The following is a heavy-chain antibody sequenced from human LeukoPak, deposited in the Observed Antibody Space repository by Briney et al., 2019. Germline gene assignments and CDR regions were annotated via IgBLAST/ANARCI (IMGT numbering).Heavy chain of an antibody. D-gene: IGHD3-10*01. V-gene: IGHV4-39*07. Sequence: PSETLSLTCTVSGGSISSSGYSWGWIRQPPGEGLEWIAVMDYSGNTYYNPSLRGRVSISVDTSKNQFSLKLSSVTAADTAVYYCARDTRFISWFDPWGQGTLVTVSS. J-gene: IGHJ5*02. CDR2: MDYSGNT. CDR1: GGSISSSGYS. CDR3: ARDTRFISWFDP.